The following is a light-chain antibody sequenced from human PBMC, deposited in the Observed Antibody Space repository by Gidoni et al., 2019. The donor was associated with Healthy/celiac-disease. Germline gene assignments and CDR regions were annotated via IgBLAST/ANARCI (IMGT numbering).Light chain of an antibody. CDR1: QSISSY. V-gene: IGKV1-39*01. J-gene: IGKJ2*01. Sequence: DIQMTQSPSSLSASVGDRVTITFRASQSISSYLNWYQQKPGKAPKLLIYAAASLQSGVPSRFSGSGTGTDFTLTISSMQPEDFATYYCQRSYSTTPKYTFGQGTKLEIK. CDR2: AAA. CDR3: QRSYSTTPKYT.